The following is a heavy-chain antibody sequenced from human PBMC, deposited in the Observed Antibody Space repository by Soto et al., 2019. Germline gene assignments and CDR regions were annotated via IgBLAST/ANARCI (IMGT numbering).Heavy chain of an antibody. V-gene: IGHV1-46*01. CDR3: AREENCSDGICYSEYFQR. CDR1: GYIFTAYS. J-gene: IGHJ1*01. D-gene: IGHD2-15*01. Sequence: QVQLVQSGAEVKKPGASVKVSCKASGYIFTAYSMHWVRQAPGQGLEWMGVVNTRGGSTNYAQKFQGRITMTRDTSTITVYMDLSSLKSEDTAVYYCAREENCSDGICYSEYFQRWGQGTLVTVSS. CDR2: VNTRGGST.